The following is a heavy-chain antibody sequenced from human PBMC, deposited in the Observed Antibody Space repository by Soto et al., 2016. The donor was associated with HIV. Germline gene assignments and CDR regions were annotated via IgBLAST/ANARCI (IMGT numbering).Heavy chain of an antibody. Sequence: VQLVESGGGLVKPGGSLRLSCAASGFTFSDYYMSWIRQAPGKGLEWVSYISSSSSYTNYADSVKGRFTISRDNAKNSLYLQMNSLRAEDTAVYYCARDLSMVRGPLDYWAREPWSPSPQ. D-gene: IGHD3-10*01. V-gene: IGHV3-11*05. CDR3: ARDLSMVRGPLDY. CDR2: ISSSSSYT. CDR1: GFTFSDYY. J-gene: IGHJ4*02.